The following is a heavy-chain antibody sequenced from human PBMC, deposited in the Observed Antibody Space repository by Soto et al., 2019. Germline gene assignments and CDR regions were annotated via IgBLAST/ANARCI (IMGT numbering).Heavy chain of an antibody. V-gene: IGHV4-4*02. Sequence: PSETLSLTCAVSGGSISSSNWWSWVRQPPGKGLEWIGEIYHSGSTNYNPSLKSRVTISVDKSKNQFSLKLSSVTAADTAVYYCARDDYDILTGYFYGMDVWGQGTTVTVSS. CDR2: IYHSGST. D-gene: IGHD3-9*01. CDR3: ARDDYDILTGYFYGMDV. CDR1: GGSISSSNW. J-gene: IGHJ6*02.